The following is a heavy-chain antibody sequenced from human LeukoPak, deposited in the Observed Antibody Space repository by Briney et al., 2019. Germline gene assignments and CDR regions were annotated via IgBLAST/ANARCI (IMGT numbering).Heavy chain of an antibody. J-gene: IGHJ6*03. V-gene: IGHV3-48*01. CDR2: ISSSSSTI. D-gene: IGHD3-3*01. Sequence: GGSLRLSFAASGFTFSSYSMNWVRQAPGKGLEWVSYISSSSSTIYYADSVKGRFTISRDNAKNSLYLQMNSLRAEDTAVYYCASLTEHYDFWSGNYYYYMYVWGKGTTVTVSS. CDR1: GFTFSSYS. CDR3: ASLTEHYDFWSGNYYYYMYV.